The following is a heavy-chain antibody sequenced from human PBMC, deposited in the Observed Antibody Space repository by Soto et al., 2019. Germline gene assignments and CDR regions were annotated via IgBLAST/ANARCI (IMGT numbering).Heavy chain of an antibody. CDR1: GGSFSIVRYY. Sequence: LSLTCTVSGGSFSIVRYYWSWIRQPPGKGLEWIGYIYYSGSTKYNPSLKSRVTISVDTSKNQFSLKLSSMTAADTAVYYCARSGSGSGWLGGQGTLVTVSX. J-gene: IGHJ4*02. V-gene: IGHV4-61*01. D-gene: IGHD6-19*01. CDR2: IYYSGST. CDR3: ARSGSGSGWL.